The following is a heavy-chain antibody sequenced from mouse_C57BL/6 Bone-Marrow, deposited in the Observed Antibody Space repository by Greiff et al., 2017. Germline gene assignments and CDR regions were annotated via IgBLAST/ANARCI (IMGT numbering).Heavy chain of an antibody. CDR3: AKPSHYYGSSYWYFDV. D-gene: IGHD1-1*01. CDR1: GYTFTSYW. CDR2: IHPSDSDT. Sequence: QVQLQQPGAELVKPGASVKVSCKASGYTFTSYWMHWVKQRPGQGLEWIGRIHPSDSDTNYNQKFKGKATLTVDKSSSTAYMQHSSLTSEDSAVYYCAKPSHYYGSSYWYFDVWGTGTTVTVSS. J-gene: IGHJ1*03. V-gene: IGHV1-74*01.